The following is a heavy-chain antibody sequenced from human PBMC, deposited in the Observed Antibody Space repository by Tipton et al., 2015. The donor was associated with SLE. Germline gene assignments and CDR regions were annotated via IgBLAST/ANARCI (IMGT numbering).Heavy chain of an antibody. CDR1: GASVSSHY. Sequence: LRLSCTVSGASVSSHYWSWIRQPPGKGLEWIGYIYFTGSTNYDPSLKGRVTISVDTSKKQFSLKLSSVTAADTAVYYCARVGNYDLDYWGQGTLVTVSS. CDR2: IYFTGST. CDR3: ARVGNYDLDY. D-gene: IGHD3-3*01. J-gene: IGHJ4*02. V-gene: IGHV4-59*02.